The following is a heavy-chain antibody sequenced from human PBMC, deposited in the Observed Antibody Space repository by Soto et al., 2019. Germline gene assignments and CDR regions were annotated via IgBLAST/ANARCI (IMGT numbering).Heavy chain of an antibody. J-gene: IGHJ4*02. CDR3: AGATRHYASGRSAGGCSHFAY. V-gene: IGHV4-34*01. D-gene: IGHD3-10*01. Sequence: QVQLQQWGSGLLKPSETLSLTCAVYGGSLSGYYWSWIRQSPGKGLEWIGQINHSGSANYHPSLRSRVSTVPRTSANGSALVLTSVPAADSSAYYCAGATRHYASGRSAGGCSHFAYWGLGTVVTVSP. CDR2: INHSGSA. CDR1: GGSLSGYY.